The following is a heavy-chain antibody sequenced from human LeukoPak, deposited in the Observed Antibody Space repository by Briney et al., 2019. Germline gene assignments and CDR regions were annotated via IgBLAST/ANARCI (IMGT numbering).Heavy chain of an antibody. CDR1: GFTFGNYA. D-gene: IGHD2-21*01. CDR3: SRDVPRVWSLFDY. Sequence: GRSLRLSCTASGFTFGNYAMSWFRQAPGKGLEWVGFITSEAYGGTTEYAASVKGRFTISRDDSKSTAYLQMNSLKTEDTALYYCSRDVPRVWSLFDYWGQGTLVTVSS. J-gene: IGHJ4*02. CDR2: ITSEAYGGTT. V-gene: IGHV3-49*03.